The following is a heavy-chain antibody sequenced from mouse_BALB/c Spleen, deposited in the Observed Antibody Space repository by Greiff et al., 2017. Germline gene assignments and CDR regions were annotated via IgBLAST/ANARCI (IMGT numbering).Heavy chain of an antibody. D-gene: IGHD2-1*01. Sequence: EVHLVESGGGLVKPGGSLKLSCAASGFTFSSYTMSWVRQTPEKRLEWVATISSGGGNTYYPDSVKGRFTISRDNAKNNLYLQMSSLRSEDTALYYCARYGNYYFDYWGQGTSVTVSS. CDR1: GFTFSSYT. CDR3: ARYGNYYFDY. V-gene: IGHV5-9*03. J-gene: IGHJ4*01. CDR2: ISSGGGNT.